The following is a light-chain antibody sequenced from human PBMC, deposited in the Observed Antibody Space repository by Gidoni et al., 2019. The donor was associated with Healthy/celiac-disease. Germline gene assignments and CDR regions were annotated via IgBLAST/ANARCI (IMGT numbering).Light chain of an antibody. CDR2: AAS. CDR3: QQSYSTPVT. Sequence: DIQTTQSPSSLSASVGDRLTITCRASQSISSYLNWYQQKPGKAPTLLIYAASSLRSGVPSRFSGSGSGTDFTLTISSLQPEDFATYYCQQSYSTPVTFGQGTKVEIK. CDR1: QSISSY. J-gene: IGKJ1*01. V-gene: IGKV1-39*01.